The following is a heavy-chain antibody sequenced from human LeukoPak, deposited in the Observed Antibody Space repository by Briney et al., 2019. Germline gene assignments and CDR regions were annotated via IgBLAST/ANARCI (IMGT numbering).Heavy chain of an antibody. CDR1: GFTFSSYA. Sequence: GGSLRLSCAASGFTFSSYAMSWVRQAPGKGLEWVSAISGSGGSTYYADSVKGRFTISRDNAKNTLYLQMNSLRAEDTAVYYCARDPTPGGDGWFDPWGQGTLVTVSS. CDR2: ISGSGGST. J-gene: IGHJ5*02. D-gene: IGHD2-21*02. CDR3: ARDPTPGGDGWFDP. V-gene: IGHV3-23*01.